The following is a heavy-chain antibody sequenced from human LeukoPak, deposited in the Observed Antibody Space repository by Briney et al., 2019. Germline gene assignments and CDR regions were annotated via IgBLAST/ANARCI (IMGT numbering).Heavy chain of an antibody. CDR3: ARDPNSFDYGDQREWFDP. D-gene: IGHD4-17*01. CDR2: INSDGTNR. CDR1: GFTFSRHW. J-gene: IGHJ5*02. V-gene: IGHV3-74*01. Sequence: GGSLRLSCAASGFTFSRHWMHWVRQGPGKGLVWVSCINSDGTNRRYAESVKGRFSISRDNAKNTVYLQMNSLRAEDTAVYYCARDPNSFDYGDQREWFDPRGQGTLVTVSS.